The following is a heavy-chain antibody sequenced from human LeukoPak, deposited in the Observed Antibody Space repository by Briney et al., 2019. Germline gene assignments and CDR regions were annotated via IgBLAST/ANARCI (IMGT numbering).Heavy chain of an antibody. D-gene: IGHD3-10*01. J-gene: IGHJ5*02. CDR1: GYTFKNYG. CDR3: ARDRVHRLLWVGELTNWFDP. CDR2: ISGYNGNT. V-gene: IGHV1-18*01. Sequence: PGASVKVSCTASGYTFKNYGISWVRQAPGQGLEWMGWISGYNGNTHYAQKFQGRVTMTTETSTSTAYMELRSLRFDDTAVYYCARDRVHRLLWVGELTNWFDPWGQGTLVTVSS.